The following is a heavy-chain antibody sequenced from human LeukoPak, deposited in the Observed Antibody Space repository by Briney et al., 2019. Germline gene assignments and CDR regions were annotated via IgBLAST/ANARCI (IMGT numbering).Heavy chain of an antibody. CDR2: IIGRGGST. CDR1: GFTFNNYA. D-gene: IGHD5-12*01. V-gene: IGHV3-23*01. Sequence: GGSLRLSCAASGFTFNNYAMSWVRQTPGMGLEWVSGIIGRGGSTYYTDSVKGRFTISRDNSKNTLYLQMNSLRAEDTAVYYCARDPRPSLATTPYNWFDPWGQGTLVTVSS. CDR3: ARDPRPSLATTPYNWFDP. J-gene: IGHJ5*02.